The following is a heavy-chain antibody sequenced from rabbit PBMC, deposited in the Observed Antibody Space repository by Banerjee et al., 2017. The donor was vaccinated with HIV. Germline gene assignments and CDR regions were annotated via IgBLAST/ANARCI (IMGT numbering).Heavy chain of an antibody. D-gene: IGHD4-2*01. Sequence: PLSVSGGRLITLGGSLKVTWKAPGLDFQRRFWISWVRQAPGHGQEWIGCIYPAAGATDYATWVKGRFTISSHNAQNTLYLQLNSLTAADTATYFCARDTYAGVVAYGVGRYGMDLWGPGTLVTVS. J-gene: IGHJ6*01. CDR3: ARDTYAGVVAYGVGRYGMDL. V-gene: IGHV1S7*01. CDR2: IYPAAGAT. CDR1: GLDFQRRFW.